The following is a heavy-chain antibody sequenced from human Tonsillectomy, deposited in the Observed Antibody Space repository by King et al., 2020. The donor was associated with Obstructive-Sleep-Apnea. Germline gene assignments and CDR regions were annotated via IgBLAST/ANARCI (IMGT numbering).Heavy chain of an antibody. CDR3: ARDQSRGVTDY. D-gene: IGHD2-21*02. J-gene: IGHJ4*02. V-gene: IGHV1-18*01. Sequence: HVQLVESGAEVKKPGASVKVSCKASGYTFSTYGITWVRQAPGQGLEWMGWISAYSGNTDYAQNLQGRVTMTTDTSTSTAYMELRGLRSDDTAVYYCARDQSRGVTDYWGQGTLVTVSS. CDR1: GYTFSTYG. CDR2: ISAYSGNT.